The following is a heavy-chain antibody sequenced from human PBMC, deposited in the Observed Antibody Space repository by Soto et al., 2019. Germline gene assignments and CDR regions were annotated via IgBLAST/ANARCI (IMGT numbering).Heavy chain of an antibody. CDR2: IYYSGST. D-gene: IGHD1-26*01. V-gene: IGHV4-31*03. CDR1: GGSIGSGGYY. Sequence: PSETLSLTCTVSGGSIGSGGYYWSWIRQHPGKGLEWIGYIYYSGSTYYNPSLKSRVTISVDTSKNQFSLKLSSVTAADTAVYYCASGTEVSPSWDVWGQGTTVTVSS. CDR3: ASGTEVSPSWDV. J-gene: IGHJ6*02.